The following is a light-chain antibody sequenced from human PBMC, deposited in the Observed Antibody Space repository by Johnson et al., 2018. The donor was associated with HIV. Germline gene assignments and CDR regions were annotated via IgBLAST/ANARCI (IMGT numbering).Light chain of an antibody. CDR1: SSNIGNNY. CDR2: DTI. CDR3: GTWDSSLSAGF. Sequence: QSVLTQPPSVSAAPGQKVTISCSGSSSNIGNNYVSWYQQLPGTAPKLLIYDTIKRHSGIPDRFSGSKSGTSATLGITGLQTGDEADYYCGTWDSSLSAGFFGTGTKVTVL. J-gene: IGLJ1*01. V-gene: IGLV1-51*01.